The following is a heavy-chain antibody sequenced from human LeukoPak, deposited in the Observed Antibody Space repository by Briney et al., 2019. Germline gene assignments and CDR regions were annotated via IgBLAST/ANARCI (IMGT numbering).Heavy chain of an antibody. CDR1: GFTFGEYA. CDR3: TRWRVTSMLYS. J-gene: IGHJ4*02. D-gene: IGHD2/OR15-2a*01. CDR2: IRGKAYGGTT. V-gene: IGHV3-49*04. Sequence: GGSLRLSCTTAGFTFGEYAMAWVRQTPGKGLECVGSIRGKAYGGTTEYAASVKGRFTISRDDSRSIAYLQMNSLKIENTAVYYCTRWRVTSMLYSWGQGTLVTVSS.